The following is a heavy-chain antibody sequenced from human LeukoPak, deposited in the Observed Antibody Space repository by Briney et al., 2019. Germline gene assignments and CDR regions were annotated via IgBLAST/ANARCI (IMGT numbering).Heavy chain of an antibody. Sequence: SETLSLTCTVSVGSLSSSSYYWGWIRQPPGKGLEWIGSIYYSGSTYYNPSLKSRVTISVDTSKNQFSLKLSSVTAADTAVYYCARVVWSRIRYFDWLSSYFDYWGQGTLVTVSS. V-gene: IGHV4-39*07. J-gene: IGHJ4*02. CDR3: ARVVWSRIRYFDWLSSYFDY. CDR1: VGSLSSSSYY. CDR2: IYYSGST. D-gene: IGHD3-9*01.